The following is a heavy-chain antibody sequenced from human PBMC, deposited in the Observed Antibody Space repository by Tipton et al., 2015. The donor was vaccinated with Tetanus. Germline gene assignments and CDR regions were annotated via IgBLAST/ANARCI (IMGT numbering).Heavy chain of an antibody. V-gene: IGHV1-18*01. J-gene: IGHJ4*02. CDR1: GYSFTRYG. CDR3: ARAGRRLTGITQGRFEF. CDR2: ISPYNGKT. D-gene: IGHD4/OR15-4a*01. Sequence: QVQLVQSGAEVKKPGASVKVSCKTSGYSFTRYGISWVRQAPGQGLEWMGWISPYNGKTNYAQKLQGRVTMTTDTSTTTAYMELRSLRSDDTAIYYCARAGRRLTGITQGRFEFWGLGSLVTVSA.